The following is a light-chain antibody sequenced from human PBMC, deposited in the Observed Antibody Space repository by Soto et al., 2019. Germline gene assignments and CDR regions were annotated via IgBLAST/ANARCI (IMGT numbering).Light chain of an antibody. CDR1: QGISSY. CDR3: QQLESYPLT. Sequence: DIQLTQSPSFLSASVGDRVTITCRASQGISSYLAWYQQKPGKAPKLLIYAASTLQSGVPSGFSGSGSGTEFTLTISSLQPEDFATYYCQQLESYPLTFGGGTKVEIK. V-gene: IGKV1-9*01. J-gene: IGKJ4*01. CDR2: AAS.